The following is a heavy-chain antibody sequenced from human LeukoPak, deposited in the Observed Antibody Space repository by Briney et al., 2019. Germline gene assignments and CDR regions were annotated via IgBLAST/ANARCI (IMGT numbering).Heavy chain of an antibody. D-gene: IGHD2-21*01. CDR1: GFTFSSYA. CDR3: ARDIRVQGFDY. CDR2: ISYDGSNK. Sequence: GGSLRLSCAASGFTFSSYAMHWVRQAPGKGLEWVAVISYDGSNKYYADSVKGRFTISRDNSKNTLYLQMNSLRAEDTAVYYCARDIRVQGFDYWGQGTLVTVSS. V-gene: IGHV3-30-3*01. J-gene: IGHJ4*02.